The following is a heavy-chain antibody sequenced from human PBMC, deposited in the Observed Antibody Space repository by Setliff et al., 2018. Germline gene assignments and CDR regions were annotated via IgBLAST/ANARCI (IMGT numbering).Heavy chain of an antibody. Sequence: PSETLSLTCTVSGGSISSGSYYWSWIRQPAGKGLEWIGRIYTSGSTNYNPSLKSRVTISVDTSKNQFSLKLNSVTAADMAVYYCAREDASGSARRSDPWGQGTLVTVSS. CDR3: AREDASGSARRSDP. CDR2: IYTSGST. CDR1: GGSISSGSYY. D-gene: IGHD3-10*01. V-gene: IGHV4-61*02. J-gene: IGHJ5*02.